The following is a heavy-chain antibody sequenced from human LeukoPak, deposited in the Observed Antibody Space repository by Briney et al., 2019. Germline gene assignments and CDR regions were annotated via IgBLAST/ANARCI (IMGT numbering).Heavy chain of an antibody. J-gene: IGHJ4*02. Sequence: SETLSLTCTVSGGSISSSSYYWGWIRQPPGKGLEWIGYIYYSGSTNYNPSLKSRVTISVDTSKNQFSLKLSSVTAADTAVYYCARDSEAVAGHFDYWGQGTLVTVSS. CDR1: GGSISSSSYY. CDR2: IYYSGST. V-gene: IGHV4-61*01. D-gene: IGHD6-19*01. CDR3: ARDSEAVAGHFDY.